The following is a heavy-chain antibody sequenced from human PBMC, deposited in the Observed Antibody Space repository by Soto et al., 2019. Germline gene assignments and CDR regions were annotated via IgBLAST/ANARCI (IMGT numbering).Heavy chain of an antibody. CDR3: ARDPSDWFDP. CDR1: GGSISGYY. CDR2: IYYSGST. J-gene: IGHJ5*02. Sequence: SETLSLTCTVSGGSISGYYWSWIRQPPGKGLEWIGYIYYSGSTNYNPSLKSRVTISVDTSKNQFSLKLSSVTAADTAVYYCARDPSDWFDPWGQGTLVTVSS. V-gene: IGHV4-59*12.